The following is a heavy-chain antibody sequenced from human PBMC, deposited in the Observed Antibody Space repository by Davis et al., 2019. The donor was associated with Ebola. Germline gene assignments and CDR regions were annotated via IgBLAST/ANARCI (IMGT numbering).Heavy chain of an antibody. J-gene: IGHJ6*02. CDR3: GKDLTPGGLEV. V-gene: IGHV3-21*04. D-gene: IGHD3-9*01. Sequence: GESLKISCAASGFTFSSYGMVWVRQAPGKGLEWVSSVSTTSGYIYYADSVKGRFTISMDNAKTSLYLQMNTLRPEDTALYYCGKDLTPGGLEVWGQGTTVTVSS. CDR1: GFTFSSYG. CDR2: VSTTSGYI.